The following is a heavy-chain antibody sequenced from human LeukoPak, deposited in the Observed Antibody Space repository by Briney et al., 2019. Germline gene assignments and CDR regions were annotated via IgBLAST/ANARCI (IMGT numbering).Heavy chain of an antibody. CDR1: AFTISSYG. D-gene: IGHD3-10*01. Sequence: PGGPLSLSGAASAFTISSYGMSWVRQPPGKGLEWVANIKQDGSEKYYVDSVKGRFSISRDNVKNALYLQMNSLRVDDTGIYYCVRGAYYYAYWGQGALVTVSS. CDR2: IKQDGSEK. CDR3: VRGAYYYAY. V-gene: IGHV3-7*01. J-gene: IGHJ4*02.